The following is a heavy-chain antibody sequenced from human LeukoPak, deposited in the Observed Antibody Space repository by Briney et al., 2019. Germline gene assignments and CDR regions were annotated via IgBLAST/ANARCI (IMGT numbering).Heavy chain of an antibody. Sequence: ASVKVSCKASGYTFTSYGISWVRQAPGQGLEWMGWISAYNGNTNYAQKLQGRVTMTTDTSTSTAYMELRSLRSDDTAVYYCAREYSGSFYDAFDIWGQGTMVTVSS. J-gene: IGHJ3*02. V-gene: IGHV1-18*01. CDR3: AREYSGSFYDAFDI. D-gene: IGHD1-26*01. CDR2: ISAYNGNT. CDR1: GYTFTSYG.